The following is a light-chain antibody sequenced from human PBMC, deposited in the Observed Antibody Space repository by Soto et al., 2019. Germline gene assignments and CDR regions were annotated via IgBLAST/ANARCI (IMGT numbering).Light chain of an antibody. Sequence: DIQMTQSPSSLSASVGDRVTITCRASQGIRNDLGWYQQKPGKAPKLLIYDASTLERGVPSRFSGTGSGTEFTLTISSLHPDDFATYYCQQYHRSSITFGQGTRLEIK. CDR3: QQYHRSSIT. CDR2: DAS. V-gene: IGKV1-17*01. J-gene: IGKJ5*01. CDR1: QGIRND.